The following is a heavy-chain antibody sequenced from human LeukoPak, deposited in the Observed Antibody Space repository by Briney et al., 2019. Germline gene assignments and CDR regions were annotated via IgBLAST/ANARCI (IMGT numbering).Heavy chain of an antibody. J-gene: IGHJ5*02. CDR2: ISPKSDFI. Sequence: PGGSLRLSCAGSGFSFNYYDMNWVRQAPGKGLEWVSSISPKSDFIYYSDSVRGRLTISRDNAENSLYLQMNSLRAEDTAVYYCARADCSSSTCYLRRSWFDPWGQGTQVTVSS. CDR3: ARADCSSSTCYLRRSWFDP. CDR1: GFSFNYYD. D-gene: IGHD2-2*01. V-gene: IGHV3-21*01.